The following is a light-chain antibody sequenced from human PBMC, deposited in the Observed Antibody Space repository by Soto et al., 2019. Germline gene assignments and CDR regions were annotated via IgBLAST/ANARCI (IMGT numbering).Light chain of an antibody. J-gene: IGLJ1*01. CDR2: DVS. CDR3: SSYTSSGNYV. V-gene: IGLV2-14*03. CDR1: NKDVGGYNY. Sequence: SSPTQPPSVFGAPGQSRAHSFPGNNKDVGGYNYVSWYQQHPGKAPKLMICDVSNRPSGVSNRFSGSKSGNTASLTISGLQAEDEADYYCSSYTSSGNYVFGTGTKVTVL.